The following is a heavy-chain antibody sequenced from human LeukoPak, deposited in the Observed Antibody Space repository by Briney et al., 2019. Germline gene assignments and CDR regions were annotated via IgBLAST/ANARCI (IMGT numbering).Heavy chain of an antibody. V-gene: IGHV4-59*12. CDR3: ARVGWLVRRPFDY. Sequence: SETLSLTCTVSGGSISSYYWSWIRQPPGKGLEWIGYIYYSGSTNYNPSLKSRVTISVDKSKNQFSLKLSSVTAADTAVYYCARVGWLVRRPFDYWGQGTLVTASS. CDR2: IYYSGST. D-gene: IGHD6-19*01. CDR1: GGSISSYY. J-gene: IGHJ4*02.